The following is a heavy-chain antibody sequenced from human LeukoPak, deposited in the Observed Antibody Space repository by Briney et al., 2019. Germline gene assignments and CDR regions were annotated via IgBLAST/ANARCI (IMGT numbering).Heavy chain of an antibody. CDR2: ISGSGGST. CDR1: GFTFSSYA. J-gene: IGHJ3*02. V-gene: IGHV3-23*01. Sequence: GGSLRLSCAASGFTFSSYAMSGVRQAPGKGLEWVSAISGSGGSTYYADSVKGRFTISRDNSKNTLYLQMNSLRVEDTAVYYCARYCSSTSCYRSPDAFDIWGQGTMVTVSS. D-gene: IGHD2-2*01. CDR3: ARYCSSTSCYRSPDAFDI.